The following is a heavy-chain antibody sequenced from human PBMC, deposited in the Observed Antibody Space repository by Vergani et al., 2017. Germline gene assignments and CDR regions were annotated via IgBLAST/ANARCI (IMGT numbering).Heavy chain of an antibody. V-gene: IGHV3-73*02. J-gene: IGHJ4*02. CDR3: AKRMAS. D-gene: IGHD2-8*01. Sequence: EVQLVESGGGLVQPGGSLKLSCAASGFTFSGSAMHWVRQASGKGLEWVGRIRSKANSYATAYAASVKGRFTISRDDSKNTAYLQMNSLRAEDTAVYYCAKRMASWGQGTLVTVSS. CDR1: GFTFSGSA. CDR2: IRSKANSYAT.